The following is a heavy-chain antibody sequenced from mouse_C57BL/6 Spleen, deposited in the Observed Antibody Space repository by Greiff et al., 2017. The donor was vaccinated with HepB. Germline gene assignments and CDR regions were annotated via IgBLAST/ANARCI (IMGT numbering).Heavy chain of an antibody. J-gene: IGHJ2*01. Sequence: EVKLQESGGGLVQPGGSMKLSCAASGFTFSDAWMDWVRQSPEKGLEWVAEIRNKANNHATYYAESVKGRFTISRDDSKSSFYLQMNSLRAEDTGIYYCTRGYDYDYFDYWGQGTTLTVSS. CDR1: GFTFSDAW. D-gene: IGHD2-4*01. V-gene: IGHV6-6*01. CDR2: IRNKANNHAT. CDR3: TRGYDYDYFDY.